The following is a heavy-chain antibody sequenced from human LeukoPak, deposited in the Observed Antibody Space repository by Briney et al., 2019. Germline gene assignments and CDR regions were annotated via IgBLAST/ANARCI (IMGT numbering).Heavy chain of an antibody. J-gene: IGHJ4*02. V-gene: IGHV3-33*01. CDR3: ARMSGSRLPGY. Sequence: GRSLRLSCVASGFTFSSYGMHWVRQAPGKGLEWVAVIWYDGTNKYYADSVKGRFTISRDSPKNTLYLQMNSLRAEDTAVYYCARMSGSRLPGYWGQGALVTVSS. CDR2: IWYDGTNK. D-gene: IGHD3-3*01. CDR1: GFTFSSYG.